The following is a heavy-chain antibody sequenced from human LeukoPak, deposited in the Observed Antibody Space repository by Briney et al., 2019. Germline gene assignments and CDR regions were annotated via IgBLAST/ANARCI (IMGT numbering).Heavy chain of an antibody. CDR3: ARQKGYCSNGVCLDYQYYGMDV. D-gene: IGHD2-8*01. CDR1: GFVFSSYS. V-gene: IGHV3-21*01. J-gene: IGHJ6*02. CDR2: ISSSGHHI. Sequence: PGGSLRLSCAVSGFVFSSYSMNWVRQAPGKGLEWVASISSSGHHIYYADAVKGLFNISRDNAKNSLSLHMNSLGAEDTALYYCARQKGYCSNGVCLDYQYYGMDVWGQGTTVTVSS.